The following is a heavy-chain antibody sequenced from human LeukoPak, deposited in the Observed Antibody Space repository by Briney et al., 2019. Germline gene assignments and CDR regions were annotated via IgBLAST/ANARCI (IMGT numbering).Heavy chain of an antibody. J-gene: IGHJ4*02. V-gene: IGHV4-34*01. CDR2: INYSGNT. Sequence: SETLSLTCAVYGGSFSDYYWGWIRQPPGKGLEWIGSINYSGNTYYNPSLKSRVTISVDTSRNQFSLKLSSVTAADTALYYCARIDTVVLPSTMSDYWGQGTLVTVSS. D-gene: IGHD2-2*01. CDR3: ARIDTVVLPSTMSDY. CDR1: GGSFSDYY.